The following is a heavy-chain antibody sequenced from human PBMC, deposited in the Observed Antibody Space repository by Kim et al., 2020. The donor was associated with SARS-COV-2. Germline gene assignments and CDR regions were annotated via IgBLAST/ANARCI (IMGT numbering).Heavy chain of an antibody. CDR3: AKKEMAWFGDLFFEDWLDP. CDR2: IGISGGTT. Sequence: GGSLRLSCAASGFSFSNYDMSWVRQAPGKGLEWVSIIGISGGTTDYADSVEGRFTISRDNSKNTLYLQMNSLRVEDTAIYYCAKKEMAWFGDLFFEDWLDPWGPGTMVTVSS. J-gene: IGHJ5*02. CDR1: GFSFSNYD. V-gene: IGHV3-23*01. D-gene: IGHD3-10*01.